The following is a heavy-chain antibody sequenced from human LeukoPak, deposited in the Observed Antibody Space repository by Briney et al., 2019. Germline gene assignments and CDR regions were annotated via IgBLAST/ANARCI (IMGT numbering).Heavy chain of an antibody. J-gene: IGHJ4*02. CDR3: ARAARDFWSGYSIDY. V-gene: IGHV4-4*02. CDR2: IYHSGST. CDR1: GGSISSSNW. Sequence: SETLSLTCTVSGGSISSSNWWSWIRQPPGKGLEWIGEIYHSGSTNYNPSLKSRVTISVDTSKNQFSLKLSSVTAADTAVYYCARAARDFWSGYSIDYWGQGTLVTVSS. D-gene: IGHD3-3*01.